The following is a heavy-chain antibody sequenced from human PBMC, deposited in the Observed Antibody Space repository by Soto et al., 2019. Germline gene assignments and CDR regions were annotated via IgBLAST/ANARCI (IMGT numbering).Heavy chain of an antibody. CDR1: GGSVSSGSYY. CDR2: IYYSGST. CDR3: ARGSSNSAYGPAVRY. Sequence: QVQLQESGPGLVKPSETLSLTCTVSGGSVSSGSYYWSWIRQPPGKGLEWIGYIYYSGSTNYNPSLKSRFTISVDTSKNQFSLKLSSVTAADTAVYYCARGSSNSAYGPAVRYWGQGTLVTVSS. V-gene: IGHV4-61*01. J-gene: IGHJ4*02. D-gene: IGHD5-12*01.